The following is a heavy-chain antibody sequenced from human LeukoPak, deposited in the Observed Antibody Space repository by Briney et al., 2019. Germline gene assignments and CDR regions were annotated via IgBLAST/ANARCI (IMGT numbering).Heavy chain of an antibody. CDR2: IYPGDSDT. V-gene: IGHV5-51*01. CDR3: ASSVTMIVVAPGAFDI. D-gene: IGHD3-22*01. CDR1: GYSFTSYW. Sequence: GESLKISCKGSGYSFTSYWIGWVRQMPGKGLEWMGIIYPGDSDTRYSPSFQGQVTISADKSISTAYLQWSSLKASDTAMYYCASSVTMIVVAPGAFDIWGQGTKVTVSS. J-gene: IGHJ3*02.